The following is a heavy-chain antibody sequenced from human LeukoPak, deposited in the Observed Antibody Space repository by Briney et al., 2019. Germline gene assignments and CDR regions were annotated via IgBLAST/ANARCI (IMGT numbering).Heavy chain of an antibody. D-gene: IGHD5-12*01. V-gene: IGHV1-18*01. Sequence: ASVKVSCKASGYTFTSYGISWVRQAPGQGLEWMGWISAYNGNTNYAQKLQGRVTMTTDTSTSTAYMELRSLRSGDTAVYYCAREPYSGYDFMGYYYYGMDVWGQGTTVTVSS. CDR3: AREPYSGYDFMGYYYYGMDV. J-gene: IGHJ6*02. CDR1: GYTFTSYG. CDR2: ISAYNGNT.